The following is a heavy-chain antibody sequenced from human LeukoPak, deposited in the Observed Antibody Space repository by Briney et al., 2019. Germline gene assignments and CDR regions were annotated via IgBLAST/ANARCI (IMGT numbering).Heavy chain of an antibody. V-gene: IGHV1-2*04. CDR2: INPNSGGT. CDR3: AKDIVAAGLFFDY. CDR1: GYTFTGYY. D-gene: IGHD6-25*01. J-gene: IGHJ4*02. Sequence: VASVKVSCKASGYTFTGYYMHWVRQAPGQGLEWMGWINPNSGGTNYAQKFQGWVTMTRDTSISTAYMELSRLRSDDTAVYYCAKDIVAAGLFFDYWGQGTLVTVSS.